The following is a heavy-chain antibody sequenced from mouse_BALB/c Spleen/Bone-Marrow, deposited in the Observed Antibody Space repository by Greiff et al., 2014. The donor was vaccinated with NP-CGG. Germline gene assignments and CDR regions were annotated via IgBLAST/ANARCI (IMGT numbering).Heavy chain of an antibody. CDR2: INSGGSYT. D-gene: IGHD1-3*01. Sequence: DVMLVESGGDLVKPGGSLKLSCAASGFTFSTYGMSWVRQTPDKRLVWVATINSGGSYTYYLDSVMGRFTISRDNAKNNLYLQMQSRKLKDKAMYYCKSRRRYKKRTDMDYWGQGTSVTVSS. CDR1: GFTFSTYG. J-gene: IGHJ4*01. CDR3: KSRRRYKKRTDMDY. V-gene: IGHV5-6*02.